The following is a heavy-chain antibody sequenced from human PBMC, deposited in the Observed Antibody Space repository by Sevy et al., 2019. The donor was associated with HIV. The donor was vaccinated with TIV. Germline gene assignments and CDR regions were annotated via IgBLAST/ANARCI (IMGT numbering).Heavy chain of an antibody. CDR2: INHSGST. J-gene: IGHJ1*01. CDR1: GGSFSGYY. Sequence: SETLSLTCAVYGGSFSGYYWSWIRQPPGKGLEWIGEINHSGSTNYNPALKSRVTISVDTSKNQFSLKLSSVTAADTAVYYCARGRGDIVVVSAATHDSSFQHWGQGTLVTVSS. D-gene: IGHD2-2*01. CDR3: ARGRGDIVVVSAATHDSSFQH. V-gene: IGHV4-34*01.